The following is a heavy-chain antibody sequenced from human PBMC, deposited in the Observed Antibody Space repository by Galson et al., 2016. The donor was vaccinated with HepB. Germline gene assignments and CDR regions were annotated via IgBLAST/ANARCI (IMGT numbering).Heavy chain of an antibody. CDR3: ASRGFYGSLDN. Sequence: SLRLSCAASGFTFRETYMTWIRQAPGKGLEWISYITSSGGLTYYADSMEGRFTISRDNAKNSVYLQINSLRAEDTAVYYCASRGFYGSLDNWGQGTLVTVSS. CDR2: ITSSGGLT. D-gene: IGHD6-25*01. CDR1: GFTFRETY. J-gene: IGHJ4*02. V-gene: IGHV3-11*01.